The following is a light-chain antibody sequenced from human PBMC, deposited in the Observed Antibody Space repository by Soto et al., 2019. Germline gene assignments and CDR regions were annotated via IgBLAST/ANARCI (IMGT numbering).Light chain of an antibody. CDR2: DAS. Sequence: DIQMTQSPSTLSASAGDRVTITCRASQSINTWLAWYQQKPGKAPKLLIYDASSLKSVVPSRFSGSGSGTEFTLTISSLQPDDFATYYCQQYDSDSTFGQGTKLEIK. CDR1: QSINTW. V-gene: IGKV1-5*01. J-gene: IGKJ2*01. CDR3: QQYDSDST.